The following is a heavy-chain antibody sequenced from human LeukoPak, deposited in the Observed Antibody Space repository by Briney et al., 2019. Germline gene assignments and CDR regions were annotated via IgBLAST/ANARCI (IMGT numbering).Heavy chain of an antibody. CDR3: ARDVSDSIAVAGITFGY. CDR2: ISAYNGNT. J-gene: IGHJ4*02. V-gene: IGHV1-18*01. D-gene: IGHD6-19*01. Sequence: ASVKVSCKVSGYTFTSYGISWVRQAPGQGLEWMGWISAYNGNTNYAQKLQGRVTMTTDTSTSTAYMELRSLRSDDTAVYYCARDVSDSIAVAGITFGYWGQGTLVTVSS. CDR1: GYTFTSYG.